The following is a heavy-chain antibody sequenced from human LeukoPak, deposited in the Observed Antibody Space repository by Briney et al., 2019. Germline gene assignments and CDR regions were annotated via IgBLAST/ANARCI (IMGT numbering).Heavy chain of an antibody. CDR1: GGSFSGYY. D-gene: IGHD2-15*01. CDR2: INHSGST. J-gene: IGHJ4*02. V-gene: IGHV4-34*01. CDR3: AREYCSGGSCYGY. Sequence: KPSETLSLTCAVYGGSFSGYYWSWIRQPPGKGLEWIGEINHSGSTNYNPSLKSRVTISVDTSENQFSLKLSSVTAADTAVYYCAREYCSGGSCYGYWGQGTLVTVSS.